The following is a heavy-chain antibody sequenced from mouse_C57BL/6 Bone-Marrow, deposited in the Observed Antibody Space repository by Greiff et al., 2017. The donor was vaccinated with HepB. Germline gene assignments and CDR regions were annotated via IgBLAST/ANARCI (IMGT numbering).Heavy chain of an antibody. CDR1: GFTFSSYA. D-gene: IGHD2-12*01. Sequence: DVKLQESGEGLVKPGGSLKLSCAASGFTFSSYAMSWVRQTPEKRLEWVAYISSGGDYIYYADTVKGRFTISRDNARNTLYLQMSSLKSEDTAMYYCTSPFYSPFDYWGQGTTLTVSS. CDR2: ISSGGDYI. J-gene: IGHJ2*01. CDR3: TSPFYSPFDY. V-gene: IGHV5-9-1*02.